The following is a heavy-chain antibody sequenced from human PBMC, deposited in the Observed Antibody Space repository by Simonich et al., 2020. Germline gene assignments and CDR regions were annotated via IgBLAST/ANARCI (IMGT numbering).Heavy chain of an antibody. CDR3: ARDGLGTAYYYYMDV. Sequence: EVQLVESGGGLVQPGGSLRLSCAASGFTFSSYWMSWVRQAPGKGLEWVANIKQEGSEKYYVDSVKGRFTISRANAKTSLYLQMNSLRAEDTAVYYGARDGLGTAYYYYMDVWGKGTTVTVSS. J-gene: IGHJ6*03. CDR1: GFTFSSYW. V-gene: IGHV3-7*01. CDR2: IKQEGSEK. D-gene: IGHD7-27*01.